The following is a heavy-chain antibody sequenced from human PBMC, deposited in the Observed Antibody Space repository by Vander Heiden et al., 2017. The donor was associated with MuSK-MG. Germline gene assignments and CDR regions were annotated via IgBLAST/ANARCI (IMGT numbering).Heavy chain of an antibody. CDR3: AKDRGYYYGSGSEGFDY. D-gene: IGHD3-10*01. V-gene: IGHV3-23*01. CDR1: GFTFSSYA. Sequence: EVQLLESGGGLVQPGGSLSLSCAASGFTFSSYAMSWVRQAPGKGLEWVSAISGSGGSTYDADSVKGRFTISRDNSKNTLYLQMNSLRAEDTAVYYCAKDRGYYYGSGSEGFDYWGQGTLVTVSS. J-gene: IGHJ4*02. CDR2: ISGSGGST.